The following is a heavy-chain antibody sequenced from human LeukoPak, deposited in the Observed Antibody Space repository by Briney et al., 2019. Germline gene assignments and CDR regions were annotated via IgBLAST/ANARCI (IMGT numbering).Heavy chain of an antibody. Sequence: GGSLRLSCAASGFTFSSYSMNWVRQAPGKGPEWVSSISSSSSYIYYADSVKGRFTISRDNAKNSLYLQMNSLRAEDTAVYYCARDNGGAFDIWGQGTMVTVSS. J-gene: IGHJ3*02. D-gene: IGHD3-10*01. V-gene: IGHV3-21*01. CDR3: ARDNGGAFDI. CDR2: ISSSSSYI. CDR1: GFTFSSYS.